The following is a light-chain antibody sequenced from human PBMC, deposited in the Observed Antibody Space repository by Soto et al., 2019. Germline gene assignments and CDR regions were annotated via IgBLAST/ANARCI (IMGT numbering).Light chain of an antibody. J-gene: IGKJ1*01. CDR3: QRYNNWPPA. Sequence: EIVMTQSPATLSVSPGERATLSCRTSQSVSGNLACYKQKPGQTPTLLIYVASTSATGFPARFSGGGSGTEFTLIIRSLQSEDFAVYYHQRYNNWPPAFGQGTKVEIK. V-gene: IGKV3-15*01. CDR1: QSVSGN. CDR2: VAS.